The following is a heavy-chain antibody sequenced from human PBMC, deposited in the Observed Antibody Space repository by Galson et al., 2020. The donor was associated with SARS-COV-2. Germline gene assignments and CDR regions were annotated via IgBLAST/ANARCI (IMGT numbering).Heavy chain of an antibody. D-gene: IGHD1-26*01. J-gene: IGHJ6*03. CDR3: ARANGGSYYPGYYYYYYYMDV. CDR2: IKQDGSEK. CDR1: GFTFSSYW. V-gene: IGHV3-7*03. Sequence: GGSLRLSCAASGFTFSSYWMSWVRQAPGKGLEWVANIKQDGSEKYYVDSVKGRFTISRDNAKNSLYLQMNSLRAEDTAVYYCARANGGSYYPGYYYYYYYMDVWGKGTTVTVSS.